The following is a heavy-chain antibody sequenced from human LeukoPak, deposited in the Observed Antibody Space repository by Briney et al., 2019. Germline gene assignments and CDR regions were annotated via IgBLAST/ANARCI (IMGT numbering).Heavy chain of an antibody. CDR1: GFTFSNYW. CDR2: INKDGSIT. V-gene: IGHV3-74*01. J-gene: IGHJ4*02. Sequence: GGSLRLSCVASGFTFSNYWMHWVRQAPGKGPEWVSRINKDGSITNFADSVKGRFTISRDNAKNTVYLQMNSLRAEDTAVYYCAKYYDFWSGYQFFDYWGQGTLVTVSS. CDR3: AKYYDFWSGYQFFDY. D-gene: IGHD3-3*01.